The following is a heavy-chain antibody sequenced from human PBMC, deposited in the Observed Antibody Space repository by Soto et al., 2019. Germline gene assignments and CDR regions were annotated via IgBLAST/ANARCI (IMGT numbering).Heavy chain of an antibody. Sequence: TLSLTCTVSVGSISSGDYYWSWILQPPGKGLEWIGYIYYSGSTYYNPSLKSRVTISVDTSKNQFSLKLSSVTAADTAVYYCARVLYYGSGREFDPWGQGTLVTVSS. J-gene: IGHJ5*02. CDR3: ARVLYYGSGREFDP. CDR2: IYYSGST. D-gene: IGHD3-10*01. V-gene: IGHV4-30-4*01. CDR1: VGSISSGDYY.